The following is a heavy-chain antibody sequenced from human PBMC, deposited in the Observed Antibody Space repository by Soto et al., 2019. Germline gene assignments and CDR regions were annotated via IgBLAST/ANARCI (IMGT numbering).Heavy chain of an antibody. Sequence: ASVKVSCKAPGDTFTSYYLNWVRQAPGQGLEWMGVINPHGGSTKYAQKLQGRITMTRDTSRSTVYMELSSLRSDDTAIYYCARSSGGNFGIIIEGSNWFDPWGQGTLVTSPQ. J-gene: IGHJ5*02. CDR3: ARSSGGNFGIIIEGSNWFDP. V-gene: IGHV1-46*01. CDR2: INPHGGST. CDR1: GDTFTSYY. D-gene: IGHD3-3*01.